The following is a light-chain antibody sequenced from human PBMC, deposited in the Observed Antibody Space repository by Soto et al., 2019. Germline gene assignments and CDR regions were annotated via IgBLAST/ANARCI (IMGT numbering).Light chain of an antibody. V-gene: IGKV1-33*01. CDR3: QQYSNIIT. CDR1: QDVSNY. CDR2: DAS. J-gene: IGKJ5*01. Sequence: DIQITQSPSSLSASVGDRVTITCQASQDVSNYLNWYQQKLGKAPKILIYDASNLETGVPSRFSGSGSGTYFSFIISSLQPEDFATYYCQQYSNIITFGQGTRLEIK.